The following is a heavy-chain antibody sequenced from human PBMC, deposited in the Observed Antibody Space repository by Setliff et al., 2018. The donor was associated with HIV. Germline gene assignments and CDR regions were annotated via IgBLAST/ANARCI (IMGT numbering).Heavy chain of an antibody. CDR3: AEEFEDLSGAY. CDR2: IGTGGDT. CDR1: GFIFSSHD. D-gene: IGHD3-10*01. J-gene: IGHJ4*02. V-gene: IGHV3-13*01. Sequence: GGSLRLSCEASGFIFSSHDFHWVRQAAGQGLEWVSAIGTGGDTYYADSVKGRFTISRDNSKNTLYLQMNSLRAEDTATYYCAEEFEDLSGAYWGQGTLVTVSS.